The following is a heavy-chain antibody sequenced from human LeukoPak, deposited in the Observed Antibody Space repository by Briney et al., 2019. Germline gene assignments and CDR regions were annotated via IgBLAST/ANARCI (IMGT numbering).Heavy chain of an antibody. CDR2: IHYSGNT. CDR3: ARGWNYGDY. D-gene: IGHD3-3*01. V-gene: IGHV4-39*07. J-gene: IGHJ4*02. CDR1: GGSTSSSNYY. Sequence: SETLSLTCTVSGGSTSSSNYYWGWIRQPPGKGLEWIGGIHYSGNTYYNPSLKSRVTISVDTSKNQFSLKLSSVTAADTAVYYCARGWNYGDYWGQGTLVTVSS.